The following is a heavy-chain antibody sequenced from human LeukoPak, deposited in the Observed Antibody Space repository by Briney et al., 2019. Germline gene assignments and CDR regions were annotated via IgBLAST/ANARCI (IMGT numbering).Heavy chain of an antibody. V-gene: IGHV3-7*01. J-gene: IGHJ5*02. CDR2: IKQDGSVK. CDR1: GFTFSSYW. Sequence: RVGSLRLSCAASGFTFSSYWKSWVRQAPGKGLEWLANIKQDGSVKYYVDSVKGRFTISRDNAKNSLYLQMNSLRAADTAVYYCARGLRGVIKFGWFDPWGQGTLVTVSS. CDR3: ARGLRGVIKFGWFDP. D-gene: IGHD3-10*01.